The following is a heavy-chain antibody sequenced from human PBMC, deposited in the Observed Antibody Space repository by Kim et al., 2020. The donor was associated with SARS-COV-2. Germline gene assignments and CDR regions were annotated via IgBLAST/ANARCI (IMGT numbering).Heavy chain of an antibody. D-gene: IGHD2-8*01. CDR2: VSGTGSTT. CDR3: AKDMANTYGFADH. Sequence: GGSLRLSCAASGFTFVDYAMTWVRQAPGKGLEWVSSVSGTGSTTYYADSVKGRFSISRDNSNNTLSLQIHSLRAEDTAIYYCAKDMANTYGFADHWGQGTLVTVSS. CDR1: GFTFVDYA. V-gene: IGHV3-23*01. J-gene: IGHJ5*02.